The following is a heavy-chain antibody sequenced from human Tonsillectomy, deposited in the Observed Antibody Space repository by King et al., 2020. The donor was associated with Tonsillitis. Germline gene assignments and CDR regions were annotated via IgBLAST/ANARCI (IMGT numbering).Heavy chain of an antibody. Sequence: VQLVESGGGVVQPGRSLRLSCAASGFTFSSYGMHWVRQAPGKGLEWVAVISYDGSNKYYADSGKGRFNISRDNSKNTLYLQMNSLRAEDTAVYYCAKDNGTYFDYWGQGTLVTVSS. CDR1: GFTFSSYG. V-gene: IGHV3-30*18. D-gene: IGHD1-1*01. CDR2: ISYDGSNK. J-gene: IGHJ4*02. CDR3: AKDNGTYFDY.